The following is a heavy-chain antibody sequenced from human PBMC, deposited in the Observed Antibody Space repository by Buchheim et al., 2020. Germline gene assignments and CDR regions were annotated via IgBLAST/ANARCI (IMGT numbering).Heavy chain of an antibody. CDR1: GDSLRGYY. CDR2: ISYGGTT. D-gene: IGHD1-14*01. J-gene: IGHJ5*02. Sequence: QVLLQESGPGLLKPSETLSLTCTVSGDSLRGYYWNWIRQPPGKGLEWIGYISYGGTTQCNPTLKSRVSITLDTSKDQLYLKMNTVTAADTAKYFCARGGQTAAAVDNWFDPWGQG. V-gene: IGHV4-59*01. CDR3: ARGGQTAAAVDNWFDP.